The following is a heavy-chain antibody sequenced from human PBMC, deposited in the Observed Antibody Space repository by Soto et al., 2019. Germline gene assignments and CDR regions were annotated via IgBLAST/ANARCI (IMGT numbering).Heavy chain of an antibody. CDR3: SSGDIVVVPAAMSAYYYYYGMDV. Sequence: QVQLVQSGAEVKKPGASVKVSCKASGYTFTGYYMHWVRQAPGQGLEWIGWINPNSGGTNHAKKVQGRGSLTRCRSVSTAYMELSRLRSDDTAVYYCSSGDIVVVPAAMSAYYYYYGMDVWGQGTTVTVSS. J-gene: IGHJ6*02. D-gene: IGHD2-2*01. CDR1: GYTFTGYY. CDR2: INPNSGGT. V-gene: IGHV1-2*02.